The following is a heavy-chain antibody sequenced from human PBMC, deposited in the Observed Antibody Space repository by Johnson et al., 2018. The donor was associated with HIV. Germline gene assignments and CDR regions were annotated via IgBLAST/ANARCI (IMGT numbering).Heavy chain of an antibody. D-gene: IGHD3-10*01. CDR1: GFTFSSYA. J-gene: IGHJ3*02. CDR2: ISYDGSNK. CDR3: ARDQVLLWFGSGGDAFDI. Sequence: VQLVESGGGVVQPGRSLRLSCAASGFTFSSYAMHWVRQAPGKGLEWVAVISYDGSNKYYADSVKCRFTISRDNSKNTLYLQMNSLRAEDTAVYYCARDQVLLWFGSGGDAFDIWGQGTMVTVSS. V-gene: IGHV3-30-3*01.